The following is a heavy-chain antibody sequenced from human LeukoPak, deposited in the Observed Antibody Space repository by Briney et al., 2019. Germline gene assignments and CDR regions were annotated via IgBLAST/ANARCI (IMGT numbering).Heavy chain of an antibody. CDR2: INPSGGST. CDR1: GYTFTSYY. D-gene: IGHD2-2*01. J-gene: IGHJ3*02. CDR3: ARDYQPDAFDI. Sequence: ASVKVSCKASGYTFTSYYMHWVRKAPGQGLEWMGIINPSGGSTSYAQKFQGRVTMTRDTSTSTVYMELSSLRSEDTAVYYCARDYQPDAFDIWGQGTMVTVSS. V-gene: IGHV1-46*01.